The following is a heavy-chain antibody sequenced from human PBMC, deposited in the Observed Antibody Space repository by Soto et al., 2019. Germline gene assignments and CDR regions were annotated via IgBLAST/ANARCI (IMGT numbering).Heavy chain of an antibody. J-gene: IGHJ6*02. Sequence: QVQLQESGPGLVKPSGTLSLTCAVSGGSISSSNCWSWVRQPPGKGLEWIGEIYDSGSTNFNPSLKSRVTISVDKSKNQCSLKLNSVTAADTAVYYCASVSGSYYCGMDVWGQGTTVTVSS. D-gene: IGHD3-16*01. CDR2: IYDSGST. CDR1: GGSISSSNC. CDR3: ASVSGSYYCGMDV. V-gene: IGHV4-4*02.